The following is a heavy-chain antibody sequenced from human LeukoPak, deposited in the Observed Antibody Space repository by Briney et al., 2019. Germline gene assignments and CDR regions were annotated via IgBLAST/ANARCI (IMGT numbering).Heavy chain of an antibody. CDR1: GYTFTGYY. J-gene: IGHJ6*03. Sequence: ASVKVSCKASGYTFTGYYMHWVRQAPGQGPEWMGVISPSGGSTTYAQKFQGRVTLTRDMSTSTDYMELSSLRSEDTAVYYCARKGRSNTAMTMGDYYYYYMDVWGKGTTVTISS. V-gene: IGHV1-46*01. CDR3: ARKGRSNTAMTMGDYYYYYMDV. D-gene: IGHD5-18*01. CDR2: ISPSGGST.